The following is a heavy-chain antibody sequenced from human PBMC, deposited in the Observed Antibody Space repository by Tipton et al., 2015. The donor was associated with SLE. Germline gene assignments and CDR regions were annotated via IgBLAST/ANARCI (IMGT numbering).Heavy chain of an antibody. V-gene: IGHV1-2*02. CDR2: INPNSGGT. CDR1: GYTFTGYY. D-gene: IGHD2-2*01. Sequence: QSGAEVKKPGASVKVSCKASGYTFTGYYMHWVRQAPGQGLEWMGWINPNSGGTNYAQKFQGRVTMTRDTSISTAYMELSRLRSDDTAVYYCARAGEVVVPAYRGTNDYWGQGTLVPVSS. J-gene: IGHJ4*02. CDR3: ARAGEVVVPAYRGTNDY.